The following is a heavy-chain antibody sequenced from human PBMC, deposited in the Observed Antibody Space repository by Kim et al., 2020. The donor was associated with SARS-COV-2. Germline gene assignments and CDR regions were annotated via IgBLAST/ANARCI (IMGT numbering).Heavy chain of an antibody. V-gene: IGHV1-3*01. Sequence: ASVKVSCKASGYTFTSYAMHWVRQAPGQRLEWMGWINAGNGNTKYSQKFQGRVTITRDTSASTAYMELSSLRSEDTAVYYCARVWTYYGSGSYFGAPVWGQGTTVTVSS. J-gene: IGHJ6*02. D-gene: IGHD3-10*01. CDR3: ARVWTYYGSGSYFGAPV. CDR1: GYTFTSYA. CDR2: INAGNGNT.